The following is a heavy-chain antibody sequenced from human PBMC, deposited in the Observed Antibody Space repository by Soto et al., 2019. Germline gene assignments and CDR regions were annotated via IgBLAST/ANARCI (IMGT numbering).Heavy chain of an antibody. D-gene: IGHD3-10*01. J-gene: IGHJ4*02. CDR2: IIPFHGVT. CDR3: TRDWEITVSTWSFGGF. CDR1: GGTFSPYT. Sequence: QVQLVQSGAEVKKPGSSVTVSCKASGGTFSPYTINWVRQAPGQGLEWMGRIIPFHGVTNYAQKFQARVTITADKATSTAYMELSSLRFEDTAMYYCTRDWEITVSTWSFGGFWGRGTLVTVSS. V-gene: IGHV1-69*08.